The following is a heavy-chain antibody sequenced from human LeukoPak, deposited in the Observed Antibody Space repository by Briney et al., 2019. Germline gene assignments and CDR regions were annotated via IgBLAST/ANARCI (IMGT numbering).Heavy chain of an antibody. V-gene: IGHV1-69*01. Sequence: GSSVKVSCKASGGTFSSYAISWVRQAPGQGLEWMGCIIPIFGTANYAQKVQGRVTITADESTSTAYMELSSLRAEDTAVYYGARGFLSGYAGFWYYYYMDVWGKGTPVTISS. CDR1: GGTFSSYA. CDR2: IIPIFGTA. D-gene: IGHD5-12*01. J-gene: IGHJ6*03. CDR3: ARGFLSGYAGFWYYYYMDV.